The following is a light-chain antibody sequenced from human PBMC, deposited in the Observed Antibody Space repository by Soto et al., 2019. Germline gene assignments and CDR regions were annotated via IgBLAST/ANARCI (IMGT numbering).Light chain of an antibody. J-gene: IGLJ2*01. V-gene: IGLV4-69*01. Sequence: QSVLTQSPSASASLGASVKLTCTLSSGHSSYATAWHQQQPEKGPRYLMKLNNDGSHSKGDGIPDRFSGSSSGAERYLTISSLQSEDEADYYCQTWGTGIVIFGGGTQLTVL. CDR2: LNNDGSH. CDR1: SGHSSYA. CDR3: QTWGTGIVI.